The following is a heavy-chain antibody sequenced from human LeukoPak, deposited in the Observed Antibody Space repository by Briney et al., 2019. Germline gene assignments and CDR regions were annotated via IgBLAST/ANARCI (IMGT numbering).Heavy chain of an antibody. Sequence: ASVKVSCKASGYTFTGYYMHWVRQAPGQGLEWMGWINPNSGGTNYAQKFQGRVTMTRDTSISTVYMELSRLRSDDTAVYYCARSPYSITIFGVVMNFDYWGQGTLVTVSS. CDR2: INPNSGGT. V-gene: IGHV1-2*02. D-gene: IGHD3-3*01. J-gene: IGHJ4*02. CDR3: ARSPYSITIFGVVMNFDY. CDR1: GYTFTGYY.